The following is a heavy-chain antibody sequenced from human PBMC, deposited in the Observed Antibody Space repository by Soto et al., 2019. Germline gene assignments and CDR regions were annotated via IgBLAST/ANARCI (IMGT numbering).Heavy chain of an antibody. CDR1: GFTFSSYG. J-gene: IGHJ4*02. Sequence: QVQLVASGGGVVQPGRSLRLSCAASGFTFSSYGMHWVRQAPGKGLEWVAVISNDGSNKYYADSVKGRFTISRDNSKNSLYLQMNSLRAEDTAVYYCAKEWVYDSSGWSFDYWGQGTLVTVSS. D-gene: IGHD3-22*01. V-gene: IGHV3-30*18. CDR2: ISNDGSNK. CDR3: AKEWVYDSSGWSFDY.